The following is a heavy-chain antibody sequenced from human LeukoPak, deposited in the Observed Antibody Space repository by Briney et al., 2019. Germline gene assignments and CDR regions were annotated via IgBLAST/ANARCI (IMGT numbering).Heavy chain of an antibody. Sequence: PSETLSLTCAVYGGSFSGYYWSWIRQPPGKGLEWIGEISHSGSTNYNPSLKSRVTISVDTSKNQFSLKLSSVTAADTAVYYCARGGIIAARPGRAFDTWGQGTMVTVSS. CDR2: ISHSGST. CDR1: GGSFSGYY. CDR3: ARGGIIAARPGRAFDT. J-gene: IGHJ3*02. D-gene: IGHD6-6*01. V-gene: IGHV4-34*01.